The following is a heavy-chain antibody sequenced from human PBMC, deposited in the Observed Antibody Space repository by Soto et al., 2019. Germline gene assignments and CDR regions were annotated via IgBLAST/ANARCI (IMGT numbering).Heavy chain of an antibody. Sequence: QVQLVQSGAEVKKPGSSVKVSCKASGGTFSSYAISWVRQAPGQGLEWMGGIIPIFTTANYAQKFQGRVTITADESTSAAYMGLSSLRSEDTAVYYCARHTDIVVVVAATPFSWFDPWGQGTLVTVSS. CDR1: GGTFSSYA. J-gene: IGHJ5*02. CDR3: ARHTDIVVVVAATPFSWFDP. CDR2: IIPIFTTA. V-gene: IGHV1-69*12. D-gene: IGHD2-15*01.